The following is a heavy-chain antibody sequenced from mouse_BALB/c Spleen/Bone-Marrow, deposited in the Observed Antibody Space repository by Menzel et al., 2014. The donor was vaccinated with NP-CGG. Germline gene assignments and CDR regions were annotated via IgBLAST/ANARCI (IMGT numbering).Heavy chain of an antibody. D-gene: IGHD1-1*01. CDR1: GYTFTSYT. V-gene: IGHV1-4*01. CDR3: ARSLRWYFDV. J-gene: IGHJ1*01. CDR2: INPSSGYT. Sequence: QVQLKESGAELARPGASVKMSCKASGYTFTSYTMHWVKQRPGQGLEWIGYINPSSGYTNYNQKFKDKATLTADKSSSTAYMQLSSLTSEDSAVYYRARSLRWYFDVWGAGTTVTVSS.